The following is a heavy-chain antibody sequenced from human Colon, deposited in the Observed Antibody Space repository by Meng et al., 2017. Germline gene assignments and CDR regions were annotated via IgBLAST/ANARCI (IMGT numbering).Heavy chain of an antibody. J-gene: IGHJ4*02. V-gene: IGHV4-34*01. D-gene: IGHD3-9*01. Sequence: VQLRQWGAGLLKPSETLSLTCAGYGGSFSNYYLAWIRQPPGKGLECIGEIHPSGSSYYSPSLQSRVTITLDTSKNQFSLTLSSLTAADTAVYYCARGVDWAKSGNFWGQGTLVTVSS. CDR3: ARGVDWAKSGNF. CDR2: IHPSGSS. CDR1: GGSFSNYY.